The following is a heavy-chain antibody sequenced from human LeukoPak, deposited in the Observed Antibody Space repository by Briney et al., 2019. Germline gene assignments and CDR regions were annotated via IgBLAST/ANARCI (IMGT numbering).Heavy chain of an antibody. CDR2: ISGSGGST. Sequence: RGCLRLSCAASGFTLSSYAMSWVRQAPGKGVEWVSAISGSGGSTYYADSLKGRCTISRDNSKNTLYLQMNSLRAEDTAVYYCAKLGAGRYSYEGYFDYWGQGTLVTVSS. J-gene: IGHJ4*02. V-gene: IGHV3-23*01. CDR1: GFTLSSYA. D-gene: IGHD5-18*01. CDR3: AKLGAGRYSYEGYFDY.